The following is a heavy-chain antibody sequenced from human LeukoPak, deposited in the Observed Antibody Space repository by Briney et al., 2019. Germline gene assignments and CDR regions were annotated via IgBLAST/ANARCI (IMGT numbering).Heavy chain of an antibody. D-gene: IGHD7-27*01. CDR3: AKDIGKLGIHDY. J-gene: IGHJ4*02. Sequence: PGGSLRLSCAASGFTFSSYAMSWVRQAPGKGLEWVSAISGSGGSTYYADSMKGRFTISRDNSKNTLYLQMNSLRAEDTAVYYCAKDIGKLGIHDYWGQGTLVTVSS. V-gene: IGHV3-23*01. CDR2: ISGSGGST. CDR1: GFTFSSYA.